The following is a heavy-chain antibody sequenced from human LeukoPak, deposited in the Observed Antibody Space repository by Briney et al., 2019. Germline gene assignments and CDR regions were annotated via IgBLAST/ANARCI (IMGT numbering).Heavy chain of an antibody. J-gene: IGHJ6*02. D-gene: IGHD3-3*01. CDR3: ARDWRFLEWLVHYYYYGMDV. V-gene: IGHV7-4-1*02. CDR2: INTNTGNP. Sequence: GASVKVSCKASGYTFTSYAMNWVRQAPGRGLEWMGWINTNTGNPTYAQGFTGRFVFSLDTSVSTAYLQISSLKAEDTAVYYCARDWRFLEWLVHYYYYGMDVWGQGTTVTVSS. CDR1: GYTFTSYA.